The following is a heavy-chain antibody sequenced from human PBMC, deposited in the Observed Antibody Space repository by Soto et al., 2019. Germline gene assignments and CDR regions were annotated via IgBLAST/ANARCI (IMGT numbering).Heavy chain of an antibody. CDR2: IKQDGSEK. D-gene: IGHD3-3*01. V-gene: IGHV3-7*01. CDR1: GFTFSSYW. CDR3: ARDEENREWLRGVMGHYYYGMDV. J-gene: IGHJ6*02. Sequence: GGSLRLSCAASGFTFSSYWMSWVRQAPGKGLEWVANIKQDGSEKYYVDSVKGRFTISRDNAKNSLYLQMNSLRAEDTAVYYCARDEENREWLRGVMGHYYYGMDVWGQGTTVTVSS.